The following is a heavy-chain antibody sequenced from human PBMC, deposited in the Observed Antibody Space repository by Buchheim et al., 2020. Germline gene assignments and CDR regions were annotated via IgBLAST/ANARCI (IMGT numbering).Heavy chain of an antibody. J-gene: IGHJ4*02. Sequence: EVQLLESGGDLVQPGGSLRPSCPASAFTLSSSAMRWVRQAPGKGLEWISTVGRGGTPYYADSVKGRFTISRDNSKNTLYLQMNSLRAEDTAIYYCARGSGYYFDFWGPGTL. CDR2: VGRGGTP. CDR1: AFTLSSSA. CDR3: ARGSGYYFDF. V-gene: IGHV3-23*01.